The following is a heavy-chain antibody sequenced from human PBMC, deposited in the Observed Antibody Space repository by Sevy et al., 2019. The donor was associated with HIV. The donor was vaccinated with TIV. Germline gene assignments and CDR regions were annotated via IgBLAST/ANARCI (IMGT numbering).Heavy chain of an antibody. D-gene: IGHD6-19*01. J-gene: IGHJ5*02. CDR3: ARQGYSSGWRHNWFDP. Sequence: SETLSLTCTVSSGSISSSSYYWGWIRQPPGKGLEGIGSIYYSGSTYYNPSLKSRVTISVDTSKNQFSLKLSSVTAADTAVYYCARQGYSSGWRHNWFDPWGQGTLVTVSS. CDR1: SGSISSSSYY. V-gene: IGHV4-39*01. CDR2: IYYSGST.